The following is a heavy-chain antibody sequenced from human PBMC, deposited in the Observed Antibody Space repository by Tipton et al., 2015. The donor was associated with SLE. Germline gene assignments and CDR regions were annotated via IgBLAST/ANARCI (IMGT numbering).Heavy chain of an antibody. CDR3: ARGIGAYYDYFYMDV. CDR2: IYYSGRT. Sequence: TLSLTCTVSGGSIGSDNDYWGWIRQPPGKGLEWIGSIYYSGRTYYNPSLKSRVTISLDPPKNQFSLKLISVTAADTALYYCARGIGAYYDYFYMDVWDKGTTVTVSS. V-gene: IGHV4-39*01. D-gene: IGHD2-21*01. CDR1: GGSIGSDNDY. J-gene: IGHJ6*03.